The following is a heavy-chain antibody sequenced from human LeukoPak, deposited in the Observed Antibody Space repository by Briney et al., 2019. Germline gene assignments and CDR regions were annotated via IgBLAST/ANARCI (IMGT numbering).Heavy chain of an antibody. Sequence: PPETLSLTCAVSGGSISSSNWWSWVRQPPGKGLEWIGEIYHSGSTNYNPSLKSRVTISVDKSKNQFSLKLSSVTAADTAVYYCARDQGQLSFVFDYWGQGTLVTVSS. D-gene: IGHD5-18*01. CDR2: IYHSGST. J-gene: IGHJ4*02. CDR3: ARDQGQLSFVFDY. V-gene: IGHV4-4*03. CDR1: GGSISSSNW.